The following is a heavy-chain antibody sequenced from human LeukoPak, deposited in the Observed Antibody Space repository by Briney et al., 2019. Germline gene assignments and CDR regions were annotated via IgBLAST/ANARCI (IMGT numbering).Heavy chain of an antibody. CDR1: GFTFSSYA. J-gene: IGHJ4*02. CDR2: ISGSGGST. V-gene: IGHV3-23*01. D-gene: IGHD1-26*01. CDR3: AKGSGSYKY. Sequence: AASLRLSCAASGFTFSSYAMSWVRQAPGKGLEWVSAISGSGGSTYYADSVKGRFTISRDNSKNTLYLQMDSLRAEDTAVYYCAKGSGSYKYWGQGTLVTVSS.